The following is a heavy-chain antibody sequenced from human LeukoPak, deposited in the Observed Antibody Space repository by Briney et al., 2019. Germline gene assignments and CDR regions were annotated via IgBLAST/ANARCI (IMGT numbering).Heavy chain of an antibody. J-gene: IGHJ4*02. Sequence: GGSLRLSCAASGFTFSSYAMHWVRQAPGKGLEWVAVISYDGSNKYYADSVKGRFTISRDNSKNTLYLQMNSLRAEDTAVYYCAKDRHQLLLILGSGYFDYWGQGTLVTVSS. V-gene: IGHV3-30-3*01. D-gene: IGHD2-2*01. CDR2: ISYDGSNK. CDR1: GFTFSSYA. CDR3: AKDRHQLLLILGSGYFDY.